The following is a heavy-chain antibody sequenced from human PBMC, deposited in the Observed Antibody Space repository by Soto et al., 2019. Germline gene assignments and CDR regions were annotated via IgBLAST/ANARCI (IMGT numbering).Heavy chain of an antibody. D-gene: IGHD3-22*01. CDR2: ISYDGSKK. CDR1: GFTFSSSA. Sequence: QVQLVESGGGVVQPGRSLTLSCTASGFTFSSSAMHWVRQAPGKGLEWVGFISYDGSKKYYGDSVKGRFILSRDNSKNTVSLQMNGLRVEDTALYYWAKDGVYDSRGFYRHSDYWGQGTLVTVSS. V-gene: IGHV3-30*18. J-gene: IGHJ4*02. CDR3: AKDGVYDSRGFYRHSDY.